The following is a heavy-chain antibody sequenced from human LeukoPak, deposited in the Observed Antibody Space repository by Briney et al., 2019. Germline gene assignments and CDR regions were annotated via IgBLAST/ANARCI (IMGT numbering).Heavy chain of an antibody. Sequence: PSETLSLTCAVYGGSFSGYYWTWIRQPPGKGLEWIGYVDHTGSTNFNPSLNGRVSISRDTTKNLFSLRLRSVTAADTAVYFCARGRVSSSTWYSTYYYYFYMDVWGKGTTVTVSS. CDR1: GGSFSGYY. D-gene: IGHD1-1*01. CDR2: VDHTGST. J-gene: IGHJ6*03. V-gene: IGHV4-59*01. CDR3: ARGRVSSSTWYSTYYYYFYMDV.